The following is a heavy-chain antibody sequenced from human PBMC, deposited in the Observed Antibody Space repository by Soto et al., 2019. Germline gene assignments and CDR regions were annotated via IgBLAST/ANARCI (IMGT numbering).Heavy chain of an antibody. CDR2: INSDGSST. D-gene: IGHD2-2*02. V-gene: IGHV3-74*01. CDR3: ARAGGQSCTTTSCYTFFDY. J-gene: IGHJ4*02. Sequence: PGGSLRLSCAASGFTLSRYWMHWVRQAPGKGLVWVSRINSDGSSTNYADSVKGRFIISRDNAKNTLYLQMDSLRAEDTAVYYCARAGGQSCTTTSCYTFFDYWGRGILVTVSS. CDR1: GFTLSRYW.